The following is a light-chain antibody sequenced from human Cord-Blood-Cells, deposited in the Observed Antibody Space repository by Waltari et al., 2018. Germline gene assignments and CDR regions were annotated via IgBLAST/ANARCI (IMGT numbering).Light chain of an antibody. J-gene: IGLJ2*01. CDR2: EVS. CDR1: SSDVGGYNY. Sequence: TGTSSDVGGYNYVSWYQQHPGKAPKLMIYEVSKRPSGVPDRFSGSKSGNTASLTVSGLQAEDEADYYCSSYAGSNNFVVFGGGTKLTVL. CDR3: SSYAGSNNFVV. V-gene: IGLV2-8*01.